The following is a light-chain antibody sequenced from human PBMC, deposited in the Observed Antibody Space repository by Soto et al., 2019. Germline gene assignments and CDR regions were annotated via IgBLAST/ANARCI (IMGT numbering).Light chain of an antibody. Sequence: DNQITQSPATRSAGVGGRVPMTSRASQSVSGWLAWYQQKPGKAPKLLIYDASSLESGVPSRFSGSGSGTEFTLTISGLQPDDLATHYCQQHNSYWTCGQGTKVDIK. J-gene: IGKJ1*01. CDR3: QQHNSYWT. CDR2: DAS. V-gene: IGKV1-5*01. CDR1: QSVSGW.